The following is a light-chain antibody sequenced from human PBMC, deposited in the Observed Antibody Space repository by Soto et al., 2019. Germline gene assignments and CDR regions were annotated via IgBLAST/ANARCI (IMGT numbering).Light chain of an antibody. CDR1: SNDVGNYNL. CDR2: EDA. V-gene: IGLV2-23*01. Sequence: QSVLTQPASVSGSPGQSITISCTGTSNDVGNYNLVTWHQQHPGKAPKLMIYEDAKRPSGVSYRFSGSKSGNTAFLTISGLQAEDEADYYCCSYVVCGAYVFGSGTKVTVL. J-gene: IGLJ1*01. CDR3: CSYVVCGAYV.